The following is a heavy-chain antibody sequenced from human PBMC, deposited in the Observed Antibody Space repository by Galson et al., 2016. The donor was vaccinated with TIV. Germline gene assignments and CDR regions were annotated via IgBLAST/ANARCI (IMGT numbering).Heavy chain of an antibody. J-gene: IGHJ4*02. D-gene: IGHD3-16*01. V-gene: IGHV4-59*01. Sequence: SETLSLTCSVSGGSITSFYWSWIRQPPGKGLEWIGYIYFDGSTIYNPSLKSRVTVSVDTARNEFSLTQRSVTAADTAVYYCAREGSGDHDWGRAAFDNWGQGTLVTVSS. CDR1: GGSITSFY. CDR3: AREGSGDHDWGRAAFDN. CDR2: IYFDGST.